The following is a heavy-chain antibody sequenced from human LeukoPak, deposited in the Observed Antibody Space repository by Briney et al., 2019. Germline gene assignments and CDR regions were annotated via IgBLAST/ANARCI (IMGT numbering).Heavy chain of an antibody. D-gene: IGHD6-6*01. CDR3: AKPFEYSSSSCLDY. CDR1: GFTFSSYA. J-gene: IGHJ4*02. Sequence: GGSLRLSCAASGFTFSSYAMSWVRQAPGKGLEWVSAISGSGGSTYYADSVKGRFTISRDNSKNTLYLQMNSLRAEDTAVYYCAKPFEYSSSSCLDYWGQGTLVTVSS. V-gene: IGHV3-23*01. CDR2: ISGSGGST.